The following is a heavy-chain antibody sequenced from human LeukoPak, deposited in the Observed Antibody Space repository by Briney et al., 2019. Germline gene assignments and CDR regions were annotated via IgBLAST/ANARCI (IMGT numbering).Heavy chain of an antibody. Sequence: GGSLRLSCAASGFTFSSYSMNWVRQAPGKGLEWVSYISTSSSTIYYADSVKGRFTISRDNAKNSLYLQMNSLRAEDTAVYYCASGYPVNDWYFDLWGRGTLVTVSS. CDR2: ISTSSSTI. V-gene: IGHV3-48*04. J-gene: IGHJ2*01. CDR3: ASGYPVNDWYFDL. D-gene: IGHD3-22*01. CDR1: GFTFSSYS.